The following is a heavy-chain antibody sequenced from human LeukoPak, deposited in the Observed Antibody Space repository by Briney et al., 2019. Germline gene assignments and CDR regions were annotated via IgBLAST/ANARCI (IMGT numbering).Heavy chain of an antibody. D-gene: IGHD6-19*01. J-gene: IGHJ4*02. Sequence: SETLSLTCTVSGGSISSSSYYWGWIRQPPGKGLEWIGSIYYSGSTYYNPSLKSRVTISVDTSKNQFSLKLSSVTAADTAVYYCASRLYSSGWYVKYWGQGTLVTVSS. CDR1: GGSISSSSYY. V-gene: IGHV4-39*01. CDR3: ASRLYSSGWYVKY. CDR2: IYYSGST.